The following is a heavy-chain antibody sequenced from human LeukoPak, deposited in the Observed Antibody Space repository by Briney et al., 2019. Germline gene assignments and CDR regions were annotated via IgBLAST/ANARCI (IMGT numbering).Heavy chain of an antibody. D-gene: IGHD3-22*01. Sequence: SETLSLTCTVSGGSISSYYWSWIRQPPGKELEWIGYIFYNGSTNYSPSLKSRVTISVDTSQNQFSRKLTSVTAADTAVYYCARARYHYDNSVYPAVRFDFWGQGILVTVS. J-gene: IGHJ4*02. CDR1: GGSISSYY. CDR2: IFYNGST. CDR3: ARARYHYDNSVYPAVRFDF. V-gene: IGHV4-59*01.